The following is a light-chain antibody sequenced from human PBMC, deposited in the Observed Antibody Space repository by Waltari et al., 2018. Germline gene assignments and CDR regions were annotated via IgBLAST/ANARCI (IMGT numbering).Light chain of an antibody. V-gene: IGKV3-20*01. CDR2: DAS. CDR1: QSLGRSD. Sequence: EIVLTQSPGTLSLSPGERATLSCRASQSLGRSDLAWYQQKPGQAPRLLIYDASSRATGIPDRFSGSGSGADFTLTISSLEPADFAVYYCQQYGTSPYTCGQGTKLDTK. CDR3: QQYGTSPYT. J-gene: IGKJ2*01.